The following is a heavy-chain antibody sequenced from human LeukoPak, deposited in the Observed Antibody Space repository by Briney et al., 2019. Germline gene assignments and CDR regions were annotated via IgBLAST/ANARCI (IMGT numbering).Heavy chain of an antibody. D-gene: IGHD3-9*01. CDR3: AKWGDYDFLTGYYVSDF. Sequence: GASLRLSCAASGFIFRNYAMSCVRQTPGKGLEWVSAITSSGDTTYYADSVKGRFTISRDNSKNTLYVEMNTLRAEDTAVYYCAKWGDYDFLTGYYVSDFWGQGTLVTVSS. CDR1: GFIFRNYA. CDR2: ITSSGDTT. V-gene: IGHV3-23*01. J-gene: IGHJ4*02.